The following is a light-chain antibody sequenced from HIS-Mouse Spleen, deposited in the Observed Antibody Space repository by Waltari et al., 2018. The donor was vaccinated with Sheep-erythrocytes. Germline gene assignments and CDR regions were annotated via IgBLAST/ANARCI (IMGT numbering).Light chain of an antibody. CDR2: QDS. V-gene: IGLV3-1*01. J-gene: IGLJ2*01. CDR1: TLGDNY. Sequence: SYELTQPPSVSVSPGQTASIPCSGDTLGDNYACWYQQKPGQSPVLVIYQDSKRPSGIPERFSGSNSGNTATLTISGTQAMDEADYYCQAWDSSTAVVFGGGTKLTVL. CDR3: QAWDSSTAVV.